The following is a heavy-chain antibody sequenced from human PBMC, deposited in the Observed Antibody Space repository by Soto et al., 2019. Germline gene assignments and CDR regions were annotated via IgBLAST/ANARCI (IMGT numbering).Heavy chain of an antibody. CDR2: IIGTDGST. CDR1: GLTFSTFD. CDR3: AKGAWLDY. Sequence: GGSLRLSSASSGLTFSTFDMSWVRQAPGKGLEWVSVIIGTDGSTYYADSVRGRFTISRDNSKNTLFLLMNSLRAEDTAVYFCAKGAWLDYWGQGTPVTVSS. V-gene: IGHV3-23*01. J-gene: IGHJ4*02.